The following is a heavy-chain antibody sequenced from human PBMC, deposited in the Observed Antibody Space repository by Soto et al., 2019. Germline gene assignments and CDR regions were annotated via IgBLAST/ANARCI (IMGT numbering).Heavy chain of an antibody. V-gene: IGHV3-30-3*01. CDR3: ARSAGWAVALGWGYYGMDV. CDR1: GFTFSSYA. Sequence: PGGSLRLSCAASGFTFSSYAMHWVRQAPGKGLEWVAVISYDGSNKYYADSVKGRFTISRDNSKNTLYLQMNSLRAEDTAVYYCARSAGWAVALGWGYYGMDVWGQGTTVTVS. J-gene: IGHJ6*02. CDR2: ISYDGSNK. D-gene: IGHD6-19*01.